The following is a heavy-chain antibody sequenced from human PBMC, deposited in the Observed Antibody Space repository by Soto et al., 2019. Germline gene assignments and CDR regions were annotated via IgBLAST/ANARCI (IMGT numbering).Heavy chain of an antibody. D-gene: IGHD6-13*01. J-gene: IGHJ6*02. Sequence: EVQLVESGGGLVKPGGSLRLSCAASGFTFSSYSMNWVRQAPGKGLEWVSSISSSSSYIYYADSVKGRFTISRDNAKNSLYLQMNSLRAEDTAVYYCARRTSIAAAGYYYYGMDVWGQGTTVTVSS. CDR1: GFTFSSYS. CDR3: ARRTSIAAAGYYYYGMDV. V-gene: IGHV3-21*01. CDR2: ISSSSSYI.